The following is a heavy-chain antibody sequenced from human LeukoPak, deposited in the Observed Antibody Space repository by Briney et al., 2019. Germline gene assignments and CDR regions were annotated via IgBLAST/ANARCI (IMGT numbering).Heavy chain of an antibody. Sequence: SETLSFTCTVSGGSISSSSYYWGWIRQPPGKGLEWIGSIYYSGSTYYNPSLKSRVTISVDTSKNQFSLKLSSVTAADTAVYYCASLITMIVVWGQGTLVTVSS. CDR2: IYYSGST. V-gene: IGHV4-39*01. CDR3: ASLITMIVV. D-gene: IGHD3-22*01. J-gene: IGHJ4*02. CDR1: GGSISSSSYY.